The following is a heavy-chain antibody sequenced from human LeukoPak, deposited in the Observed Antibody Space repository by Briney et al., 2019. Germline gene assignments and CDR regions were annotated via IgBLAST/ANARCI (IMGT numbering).Heavy chain of an antibody. CDR1: GFTSSGLY. CDR3: ARAGVYGSGRYWFDY. J-gene: IGHJ4*02. CDR2: INQDGRER. V-gene: IGHV3-7*03. D-gene: IGHD6-25*01. Sequence: GGSLRLSCAASGFTSSGLYMTWVRQAPGKGLEWVANINQDGRERNYVDSVKGRFTIPRDTAKNSLSLQMNSLRAEDTAVYYCARAGVYGSGRYWFDYWGQGTLVTVSS.